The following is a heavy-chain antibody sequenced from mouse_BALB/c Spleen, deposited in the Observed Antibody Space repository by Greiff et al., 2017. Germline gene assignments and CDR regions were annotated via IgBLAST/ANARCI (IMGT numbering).Heavy chain of an antibody. CDR2: INPSSGYT. J-gene: IGHJ3*01. V-gene: IGHV1-4*01. CDR1: GYTFTSYT. Sequence: QVQLQQSGAELARPGASVKMSCKASGYTFTSYTMHWVKQRPGQGLEWIGYINPSSGYTNYNQKFKDKATLTADKSSSTAYMQLSSLTSEDSAVYYCASDGYDGGLAYWGQGTLVTVSA. CDR3: ASDGYDGGLAY. D-gene: IGHD2-2*01.